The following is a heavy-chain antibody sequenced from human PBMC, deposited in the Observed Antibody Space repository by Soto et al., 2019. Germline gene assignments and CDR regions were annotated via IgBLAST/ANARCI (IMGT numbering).Heavy chain of an antibody. D-gene: IGHD3-10*01. CDR1: GFTFSSFA. CDR3: AKESRDYFDSGRFYAPAFDH. J-gene: IGHJ4*02. V-gene: IGHV3-30*18. Sequence: QVQLVESGGGVVHPGTSLRLSCVTSGFTFSSFAMDWVRQAPGKGLEWVAAISFDGRDISYRESVKGRFTISRDKFKNTVYLQMNSLRPEDTAVYYCAKESRDYFDSGRFYAPAFDHWGQGTLVTVSS. CDR2: ISFDGRDI.